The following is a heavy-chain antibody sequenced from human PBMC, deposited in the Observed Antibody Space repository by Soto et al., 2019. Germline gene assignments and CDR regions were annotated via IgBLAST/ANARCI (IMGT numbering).Heavy chain of an antibody. V-gene: IGHV1-58*01. J-gene: IGHJ3*02. Sequence: QMQLVQSGPEVKKPGTSVKVSCKASGFTFTSSAVQWVRQARGQRLEWIGWIVVGSGNTNYAQKFQERVTITRDMSTSTAYMELSSLRSEDTAVYYCAARRIVGATSFFDIWGQGTMVTVSS. CDR2: IVVGSGNT. CDR3: AARRIVGATSFFDI. D-gene: IGHD1-26*01. CDR1: GFTFTSSA.